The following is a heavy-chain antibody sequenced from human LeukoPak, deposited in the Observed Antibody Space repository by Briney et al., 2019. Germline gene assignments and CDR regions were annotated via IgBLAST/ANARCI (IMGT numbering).Heavy chain of an antibody. CDR2: IYQSGGT. V-gene: IGHV4-39*01. CDR3: ARRGYYGSGSYYNQYYFDY. CDR1: GGSISSSSYY. J-gene: IGHJ4*02. D-gene: IGHD3-10*01. Sequence: PSETLSLTCTVSGGSISSSSYYWGWIRQPPGMGLEWIGCIYQSGGTYYNPALKSRVTISVDASKNQFSLNLSSVTAADTAVYYCARRGYYGSGSYYNQYYFDYWGQGTLVTVSS.